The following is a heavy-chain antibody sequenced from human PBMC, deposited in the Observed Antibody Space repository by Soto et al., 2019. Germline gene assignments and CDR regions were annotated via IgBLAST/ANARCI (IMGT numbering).Heavy chain of an antibody. D-gene: IGHD3-10*01. J-gene: IGHJ5*02. Sequence: RSESRSRAWPVSTRSTTSGSTDSFSWIGQAPGKCLEWIGSISHTGSTSYNPSLKGRVTMSVDKSKNQFALRMTSVTAADMGVYYCARADAPYFGTWFDPWGQGTLVTVSS. CDR2: ISHTGST. CDR3: ARADAPYFGTWFDP. V-gene: IGHV4-30-2*01. CDR1: TRSTTSGSTDS.